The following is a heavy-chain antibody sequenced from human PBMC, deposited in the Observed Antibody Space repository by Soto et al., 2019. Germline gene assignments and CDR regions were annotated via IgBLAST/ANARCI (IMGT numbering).Heavy chain of an antibody. J-gene: IGHJ6*02. V-gene: IGHV1-69*01. Sequence: QVQLLQSGAEVKKSGSSVKVSCKVSGGIFSRYAISWVRQAPGQGLEWLGGIVPIFGTTNYAQKFQGRVTITADVSTSTAYMDLTSLGSEDTAVYYCARPDEGSYYSNHHYYYALDVWGQGATVTVSS. CDR2: IVPIFGTT. D-gene: IGHD3-10*01. CDR1: GGIFSRYA. CDR3: ARPDEGSYYSNHHYYYALDV.